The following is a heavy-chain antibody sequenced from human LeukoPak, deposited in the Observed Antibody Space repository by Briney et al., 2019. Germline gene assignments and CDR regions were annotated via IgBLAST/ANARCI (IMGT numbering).Heavy chain of an antibody. CDR1: GFTFSDYY. CDR3: ARVGYDSSGRFDY. CDR2: ISSSGSII. J-gene: IGHJ4*02. D-gene: IGHD3-22*01. Sequence: PGGSLRLSCAASGFTFSDYYMTWIRQAPGKGLEWVSYISSSGSIIYYADSVKGRFIISRDNAKNSLYLQMNSLRAEGTAVYFCARVGYDSSGRFDYWGQGTLVTVSS. V-gene: IGHV3-11*04.